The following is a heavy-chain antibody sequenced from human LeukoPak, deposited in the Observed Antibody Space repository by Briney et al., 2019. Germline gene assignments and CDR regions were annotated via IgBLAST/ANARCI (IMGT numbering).Heavy chain of an antibody. J-gene: IGHJ2*01. V-gene: IGHV3-23*01. CDR3: VKDIARDWPSPFDL. CDR1: GFTFSSYD. Sequence: QSGGSLRLSCAASGFTFSSYDMSWVRQAPGKGLEWVSGISGSGSSTYYADSVKGRFTISRDNAKNSLYLQMNSLRAEDTALYYCVKDIARDWPSPFDLWGRGTLVTVSS. D-gene: IGHD3-9*01. CDR2: ISGSGSST.